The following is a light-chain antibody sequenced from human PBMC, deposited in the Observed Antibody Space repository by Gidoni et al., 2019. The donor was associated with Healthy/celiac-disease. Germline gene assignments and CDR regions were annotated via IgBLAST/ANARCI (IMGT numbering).Light chain of an antibody. CDR3: QQSYSTPGT. V-gene: IGKV1-39*01. Sequence: DIQMTQSPSSLSASVEDRVTITCRASQIISSYLNWYQQKPGKAPKLLIYAASSLQSGVPSRFSGSGSGTDFTLTISSLQPEDFATYYCQQSYSTPGTFGQGTKVEIK. CDR1: QIISSY. CDR2: AAS. J-gene: IGKJ1*01.